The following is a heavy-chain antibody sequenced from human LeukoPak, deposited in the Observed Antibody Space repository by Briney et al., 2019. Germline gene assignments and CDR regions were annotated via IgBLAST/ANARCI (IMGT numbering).Heavy chain of an antibody. J-gene: IGHJ5*02. CDR2: ISCSGSSI. CDR1: GLTFSNYE. V-gene: IGHV3-48*03. Sequence: GGSLRLSCAPSGLTFSNYEMNWVRQAPGKGLEWRSYISCSGSSIHFADSVEGRFTISRDNAKNALYLEINSLRAEDTAVYYCARDRSGWYQWFDPWGQGTLVTVSS. CDR3: ARDRSGWYQWFDP. D-gene: IGHD6-19*01.